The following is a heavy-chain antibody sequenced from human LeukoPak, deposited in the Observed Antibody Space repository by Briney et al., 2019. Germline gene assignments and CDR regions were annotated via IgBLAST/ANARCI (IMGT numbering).Heavy chain of an antibody. CDR3: ASWYSSSWRSTLLGFDP. D-gene: IGHD6-13*01. Sequence: SETLSLTCAVYGGSFSGYYWSRIRQPPGKGLEWIGEINHSGSTNYNPSLKSRVTISVDTSKNQFSLKLSSVTAADTAVYYCASWYSSSWRSTLLGFDPWGQGTLVTVSS. V-gene: IGHV4-34*01. J-gene: IGHJ5*02. CDR1: GGSFSGYY. CDR2: INHSGST.